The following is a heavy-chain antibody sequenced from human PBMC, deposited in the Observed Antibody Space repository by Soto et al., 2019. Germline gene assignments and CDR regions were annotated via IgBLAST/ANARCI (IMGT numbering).Heavy chain of an antibody. J-gene: IGHJ5*02. CDR2: INTGYI. CDR3: ARVTPHLGSCTGVDCFRGGWFDP. Sequence: EVQLVESGGGLVKPGGSLRLSCAASGFNLTLYYMNWVRQSPGKGLEWVASINTGYIYYADSVKGRFTISRDSAKNSLFLQMNYLGADDTAKYYCARVTPHLGSCTGVDCFRGGWFDPWGRGDLVTVSS. D-gene: IGHD2-8*02. CDR1: GFNLTLYY. V-gene: IGHV3-21*02.